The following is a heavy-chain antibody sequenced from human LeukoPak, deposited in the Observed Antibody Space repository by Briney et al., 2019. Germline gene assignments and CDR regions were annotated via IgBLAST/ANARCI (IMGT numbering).Heavy chain of an antibody. CDR2: IKQDRSEK. D-gene: IGHD3-10*01. CDR3: ARDYYYYDSGSYYSNIAN. Sequence: GGSLRLSCAASGFTFTNYWMSWVRQAPGKGLELVANIKQDRSEKYYVDSVKGRFTISRDNAKNSLFLQMNSLRVEDTAVYYCARDYYYYDSGSYYSNIANWGQGTLVTVSS. CDR1: GFTFTNYW. J-gene: IGHJ4*02. V-gene: IGHV3-7*01.